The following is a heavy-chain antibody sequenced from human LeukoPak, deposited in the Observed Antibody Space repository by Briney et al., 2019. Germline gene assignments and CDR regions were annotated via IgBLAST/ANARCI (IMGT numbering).Heavy chain of an antibody. V-gene: IGHV5-51*01. Sequence: GESLKISCKGSGYSFTSYWIVWVRQMPGKGLEWMGIIYPGDSDTRYSPSFQGQVTISADKSISTAYLQWSSLKASDTAMYYCARSHCSSTSCYPLFDYWGQGTLVTVSS. D-gene: IGHD2-2*01. CDR3: ARSHCSSTSCYPLFDY. J-gene: IGHJ4*02. CDR1: GYSFTSYW. CDR2: IYPGDSDT.